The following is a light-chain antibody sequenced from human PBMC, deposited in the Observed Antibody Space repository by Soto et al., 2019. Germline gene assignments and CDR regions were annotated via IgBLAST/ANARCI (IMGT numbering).Light chain of an antibody. Sequence: DVVMTQSPLSLPVTLGQPASISCRSSQGLVFSDGNTHLSWYHQRPGQSPRRLLYKVSNRDSGVPDRFSGSGSGTDFTLKISSVEAEDVGVYYSMQGTYWPPTLGQGTKVDIK. CDR2: KVS. J-gene: IGKJ1*01. CDR3: MQGTYWPPT. V-gene: IGKV2-30*01. CDR1: QGLVFSDGNTH.